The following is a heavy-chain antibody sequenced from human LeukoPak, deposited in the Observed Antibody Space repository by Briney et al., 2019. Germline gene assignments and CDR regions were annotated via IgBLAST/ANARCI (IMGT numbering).Heavy chain of an antibody. J-gene: IGHJ4*02. CDR1: GFTFSSYA. V-gene: IGHV3-23*01. D-gene: IGHD3-10*01. CDR3: AKDGPGRRYYNFIDY. Sequence: GSLRLSCAASGFTFSSYAMSWVRQAPGEGLEWVSSISGSGGSTYYADSVKGRFTISRDNSKNTLYLQMNSLRAEDTAVYYCAKDGPGRRYYNFIDYWGQGTLVTVSS. CDR2: ISGSGGST.